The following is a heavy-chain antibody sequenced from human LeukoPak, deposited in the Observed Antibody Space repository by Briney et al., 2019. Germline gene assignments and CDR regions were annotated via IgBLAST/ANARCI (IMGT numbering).Heavy chain of an antibody. CDR1: RGIYSAYA. V-gene: IGHV1-69*04. CDR2: IVPLLGIT. J-gene: IGHJ4*02. Sequence: SVKVSCKASRGIYSAYAVNWVRQAPGQGLEWMGRIVPLLGITYYAQKFQGRVTITADKSTATTYMELSSLRSEDTAMFYCARDRAVGATSFDYWGQGTLVTVS. CDR3: ARDRAVGATSFDY. D-gene: IGHD1-26*01.